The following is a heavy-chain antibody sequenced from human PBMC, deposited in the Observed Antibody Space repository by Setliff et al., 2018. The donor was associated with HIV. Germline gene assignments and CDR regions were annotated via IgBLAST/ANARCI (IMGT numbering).Heavy chain of an antibody. J-gene: IGHJ3*02. CDR3: ARSRPFFDI. Sequence: SETLSLTCTVSGYSISSGYYWGWIRQPPGKGLEWIGSIYHSGSTYYNPSLKSRVTISVDTSKNQFSLKLSSVTAADTAVYYCARSRPFFDIWGQGTMVTVSS. CDR1: GYSISSGYY. CDR2: IYHSGST. V-gene: IGHV4-38-2*02.